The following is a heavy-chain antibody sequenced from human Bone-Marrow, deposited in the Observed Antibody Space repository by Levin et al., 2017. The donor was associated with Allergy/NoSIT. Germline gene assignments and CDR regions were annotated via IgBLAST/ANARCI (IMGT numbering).Heavy chain of an antibody. CDR1: GFTFSSYG. CDR3: AKDSLDSDYIWGSYRYAYFDY. CDR2: ISYDGSNK. D-gene: IGHD3-16*02. Sequence: LSLTCAASGFTFSSYGMHWVRQAPGKGLEWVAVISYDGSNKYYADSVKGRFTISRDNSKNTLYLQMNSLRAEDTAVYYCAKDSLDSDYIWGSYRYAYFDYWGQGTLVTVSS. J-gene: IGHJ4*02. V-gene: IGHV3-30*18.